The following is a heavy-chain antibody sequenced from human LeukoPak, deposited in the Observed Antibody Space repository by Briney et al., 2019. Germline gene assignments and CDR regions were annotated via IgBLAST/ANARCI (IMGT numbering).Heavy chain of an antibody. CDR1: GGSISSSSYY. Sequence: SETLSLTCTVSGGSISSSSYYWGWIRQPPGKGLEWIGSIYYSGSTYYNPSLKSRVTISVDTSKNQFSLKLSSVTAADTAVYYCASASDYYDSSGYHFDYWGQGTLVTVSS. J-gene: IGHJ4*02. D-gene: IGHD3-22*01. V-gene: IGHV4-39*07. CDR3: ASASDYYDSSGYHFDY. CDR2: IYYSGST.